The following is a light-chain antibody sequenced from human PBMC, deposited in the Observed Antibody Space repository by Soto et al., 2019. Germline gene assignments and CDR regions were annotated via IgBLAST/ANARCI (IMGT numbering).Light chain of an antibody. J-gene: IGKJ5*01. Sequence: IVLMQSPDTLSLSPGERATLSCRASRSLSSDYLAWYQQKPGQAPRLLFYHASRRATGTPDRFSVSGSGTDFTLTISRLEPEDFAVYYCQQYGSSPFTFGQGTRLEI. CDR1: RSLSSDY. CDR2: HAS. CDR3: QQYGSSPFT. V-gene: IGKV3-20*01.